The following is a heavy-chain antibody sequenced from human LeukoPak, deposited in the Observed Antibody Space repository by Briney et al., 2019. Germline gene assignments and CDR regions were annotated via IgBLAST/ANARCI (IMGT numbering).Heavy chain of an antibody. V-gene: IGHV4-39*01. J-gene: IGHJ4*02. CDR3: ATSVVLRFLEWLHYFDC. Sequence: SETLSLTCTVSGGSISSSSYYWGWIRQPPGKGLEWIGSIYYSGSTHYNPSLKSRVTISVDTSKNQFSLKLSSVTAADTAVYYCATSVVLRFLEWLHYFDCWGQGTLVTVSS. CDR1: GGSISSSSYY. D-gene: IGHD3-3*01. CDR2: IYYSGST.